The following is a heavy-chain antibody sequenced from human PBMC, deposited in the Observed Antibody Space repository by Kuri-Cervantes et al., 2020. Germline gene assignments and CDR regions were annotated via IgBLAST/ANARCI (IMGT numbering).Heavy chain of an antibody. CDR1: GYPFTSYD. D-gene: IGHD3-10*01. Sequence: ASVKVSCNASGYPFTSYDLNWVRQAPGQGLEWVGWMHPNSGNTGYAQKFQGRVTMTRNTSISTAYMELRSLRSEDTAVYYCAIFRGGFGESPWDSWGQGTLVTVSS. CDR2: MHPNSGNT. J-gene: IGHJ4*02. V-gene: IGHV1-8*02. CDR3: AIFRGGFGESPWDS.